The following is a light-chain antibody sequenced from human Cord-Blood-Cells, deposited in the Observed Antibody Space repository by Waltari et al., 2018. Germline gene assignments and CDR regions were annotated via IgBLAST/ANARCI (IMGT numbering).Light chain of an antibody. Sequence: SYELTQPPSVSVSPGQTARITCSGDALPKQYAYWYQKKPGQAPVLVIYKDNERPSGIPERFSGSSSWTTVTLTISGVQAEDEADYYCQSADSSGTWVVGGGTKLTVL. V-gene: IGLV3-25*02. CDR1: ALPKQY. J-gene: IGLJ3*02. CDR3: QSADSSGTWV. CDR2: KDN.